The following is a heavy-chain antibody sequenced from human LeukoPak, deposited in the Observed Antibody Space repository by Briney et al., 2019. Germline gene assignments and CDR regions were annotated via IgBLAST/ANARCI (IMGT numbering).Heavy chain of an antibody. CDR3: TTDRPYYDYVWGGYRYTSPDY. V-gene: IGHV3-23*01. Sequence: HTGGSLRLSCAASGFTFSSYAMSWVRQAPGKGLEWVSAISGSGGSTYYADSVKGRFTISRDNSKNTLYLQMNSLRAEDTAVYYCTTDRPYYDYVWGGYRYTSPDYWGQGTPVTVSS. CDR1: GFTFSSYA. J-gene: IGHJ4*02. CDR2: ISGSGGST. D-gene: IGHD3-16*02.